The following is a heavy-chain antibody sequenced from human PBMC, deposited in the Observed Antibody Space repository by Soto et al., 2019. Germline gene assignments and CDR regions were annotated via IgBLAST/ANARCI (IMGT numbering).Heavy chain of an antibody. V-gene: IGHV4-59*08. J-gene: IGHJ6*02. CDR2: IYYSGST. D-gene: IGHD2-15*01. Sequence: LSLTCTFSGGSISSYYWSWIRQPPGKGLEWIGYIYYSGSTNYNPSLKSRVTISVDTSKNQLSLKLSSVTAADTAVYYCASRVAVAANYYYGMDVWGQGTTVTVSS. CDR1: GGSISSYY. CDR3: ASRVAVAANYYYGMDV.